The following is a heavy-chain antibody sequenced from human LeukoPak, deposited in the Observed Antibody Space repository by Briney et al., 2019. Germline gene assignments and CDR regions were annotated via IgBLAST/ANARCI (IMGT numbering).Heavy chain of an antibody. CDR1: GFTFSTYG. D-gene: IGHD1-1*01. CDR2: ISGSGGST. V-gene: IGHV3-23*01. CDR3: AKEREVPYFDY. J-gene: IGHJ4*02. Sequence: GGSLRLSCTASGFTFSTYGMHWVRQAPGKGLEWVSAISGSGGSTYYADSVKGRFTISRDNSKNTLYLQMNSLRAEDTAVYYCAKEREVPYFDYWGQGTLVTVSS.